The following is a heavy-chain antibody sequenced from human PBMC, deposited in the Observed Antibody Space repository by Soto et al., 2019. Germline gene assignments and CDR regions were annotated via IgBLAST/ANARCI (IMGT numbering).Heavy chain of an antibody. Sequence: TSESLSLTCIVSGSSISSSGYYWGWIRQPPGKGLEWIASMYYNVGTYYNPSLKSRVTISVDTSANQFSLKLNSVSAADTAVYYCARDRSNSPDYFDFWGQGTLVTVSS. CDR3: ARDRSNSPDYFDF. CDR2: MYYNVGT. CDR1: GSSISSSGYY. D-gene: IGHD6-6*01. V-gene: IGHV4-39*02. J-gene: IGHJ4*02.